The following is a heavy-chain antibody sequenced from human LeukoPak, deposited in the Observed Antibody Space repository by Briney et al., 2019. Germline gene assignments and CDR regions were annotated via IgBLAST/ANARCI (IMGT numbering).Heavy chain of an antibody. J-gene: IGHJ4*02. Sequence: ASVKVSCKASGYTFTGYYMHWVRQAPGQGLEWMGWINPNSGGTNYAQKFQGRVTMTRDTSISTAYMELSRLRSDDTAVYYCARVYGSGSYYYYFDYWGQGTLVTVSS. CDR2: INPNSGGT. CDR1: GYTFTGYY. CDR3: ARVYGSGSYYYYFDY. V-gene: IGHV1-2*02. D-gene: IGHD3-10*01.